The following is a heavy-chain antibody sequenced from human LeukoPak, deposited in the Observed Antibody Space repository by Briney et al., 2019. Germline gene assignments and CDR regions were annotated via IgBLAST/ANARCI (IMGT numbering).Heavy chain of an antibody. J-gene: IGHJ4*02. V-gene: IGHV4-4*07. D-gene: IGHD3-10*01. Sequence: PSETLSLTCTVSGGSISNYYWTWIRQPAGKGLEWIGRIYNSGTTNYNPSLKSRVTMSVDTSKNQFSLKLSSVTAADTGVYYCARGRASYDYWGQGTLVTVSS. CDR2: IYNSGTT. CDR3: ARGRASYDY. CDR1: GGSISNYY.